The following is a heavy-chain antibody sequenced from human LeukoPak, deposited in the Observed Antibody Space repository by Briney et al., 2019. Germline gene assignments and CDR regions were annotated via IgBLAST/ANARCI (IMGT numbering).Heavy chain of an antibody. J-gene: IGHJ4*02. Sequence: GGSLRLSCAASGFTFSSYSMNWVRQAPGKGLEWVSSISSSSSYIYYADSVKGRFTISRDNAKNSLYLQMNSLRAEDTAVYYCARFGYSSSWSIDYWGQGTLVTVSS. CDR2: ISSSSSYI. V-gene: IGHV3-21*01. CDR3: ARFGYSSSWSIDY. CDR1: GFTFSSYS. D-gene: IGHD6-13*01.